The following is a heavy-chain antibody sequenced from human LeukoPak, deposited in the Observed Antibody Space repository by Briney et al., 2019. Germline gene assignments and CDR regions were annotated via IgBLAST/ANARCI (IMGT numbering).Heavy chain of an antibody. CDR1: GYTFTRYD. J-gene: IGHJ4*02. V-gene: IGHV1-8*01. Sequence: GASVTVSFKASGYTFTRYDINWVRQAPGQGLEWMGWMNPDSATGYAQKFQGRVTMTRNTSISTAYMELSSLRSEDTAVYYCARGRGWLRFDGGQGTLVTVSS. CDR2: MNPDSAT. D-gene: IGHD5-12*01. CDR3: ARGRGWLRFD.